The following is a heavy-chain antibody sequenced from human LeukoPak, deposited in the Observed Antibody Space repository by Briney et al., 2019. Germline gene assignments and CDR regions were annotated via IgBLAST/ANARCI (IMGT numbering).Heavy chain of an antibody. Sequence: ASVKVSCKASGYTFTSYGISWVRQAPGQGLEWMGWISAYNGNTNYAQNLQGRVTMTTDTSTSTDYMELRSVRSDDTAVYYCARDAGYSYGYSDYWGQGTLVTVSS. CDR1: GYTFTSYG. D-gene: IGHD5-18*01. CDR3: ARDAGYSYGYSDY. V-gene: IGHV1-18*01. J-gene: IGHJ4*02. CDR2: ISAYNGNT.